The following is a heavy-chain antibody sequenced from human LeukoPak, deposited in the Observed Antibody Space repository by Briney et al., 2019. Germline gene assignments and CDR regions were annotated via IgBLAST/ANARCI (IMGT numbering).Heavy chain of an antibody. Sequence: PSQTLSLICNVSGGSISSGRYYWTWMRQHPGKGLEWIAYIHYSGSTYYNPSLKSRVTISVDTSKNQFSLKLSSVTAADTAVYYCARVAYYDSSGYSWYFDYWGQGTLVTVSS. CDR2: IHYSGST. D-gene: IGHD3-22*01. CDR3: ARVAYYDSSGYSWYFDY. V-gene: IGHV4-31*03. CDR1: GGSISSGRYY. J-gene: IGHJ4*02.